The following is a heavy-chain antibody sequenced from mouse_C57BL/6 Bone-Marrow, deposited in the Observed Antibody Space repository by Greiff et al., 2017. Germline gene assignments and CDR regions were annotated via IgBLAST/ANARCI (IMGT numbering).Heavy chain of an antibody. Sequence: DVMLVESGGGLVQPGESLKLSCESNEYEFPSHDMSWVRKTPEKRLELVAAINSDGGSTYYPDTMERRFIISRDKTKKARYLQLSSLRYEDTVLYHRVTTFDWYFDVWGTGTTVTVSS. CDR1: EYEFPSHD. V-gene: IGHV5-2*01. J-gene: IGHJ1*03. D-gene: IGHD2-1*01. CDR2: INSDGGST. CDR3: VTTFDWYFDV.